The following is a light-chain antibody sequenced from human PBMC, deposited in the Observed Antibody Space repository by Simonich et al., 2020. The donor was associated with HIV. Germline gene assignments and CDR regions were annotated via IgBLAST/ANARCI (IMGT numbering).Light chain of an antibody. CDR1: QSVGSN. J-gene: IGKJ1*01. CDR3: QQYNDWPRT. CDR2: AAS. V-gene: IGKV3-15*01. Sequence: DIVLTQSPATLSLSPGQRGTLSCRASQSVGSNLAWYQQKPGQAPRLLVYAASTRATGIPARFSGSGSGTELTLTISSLQSEHFAVYYCQQYNDWPRTFGQGTKVEIK.